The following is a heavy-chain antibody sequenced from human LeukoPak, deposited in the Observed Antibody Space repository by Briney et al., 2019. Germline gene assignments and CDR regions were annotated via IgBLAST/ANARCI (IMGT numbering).Heavy chain of an antibody. CDR2: ISYDGSNK. Sequence: GRSLRLSCAASGFTFDDYAMHWVRQAPGKGLEWVAVISYDGSNKYYADSVKGRFTISRDNSKNTLCLQMNSLRAEDTAVYYCAKDRDGVDVWGQGTTVTVSS. V-gene: IGHV3-30*18. J-gene: IGHJ6*02. CDR1: GFTFDDYA. D-gene: IGHD3-10*01. CDR3: AKDRDGVDV.